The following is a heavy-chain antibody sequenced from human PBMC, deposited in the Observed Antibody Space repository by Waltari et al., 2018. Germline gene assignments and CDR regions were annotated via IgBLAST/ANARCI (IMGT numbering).Heavy chain of an antibody. CDR1: GYSISSGYY. V-gene: IGHV4-38-2*02. Sequence: QVQLQESGPGLVKPSETLSLTCTVLGYSISSGYYWGWIRQPPGKGLEWIGSIYHSGSTYYNPSLKSRVTISVDTSKNQFSLKLSSVTTADTAVYYCARADDFWSGYFGYWGQGTLVTVSS. CDR2: IYHSGST. J-gene: IGHJ4*02. CDR3: ARADDFWSGYFGY. D-gene: IGHD3-3*01.